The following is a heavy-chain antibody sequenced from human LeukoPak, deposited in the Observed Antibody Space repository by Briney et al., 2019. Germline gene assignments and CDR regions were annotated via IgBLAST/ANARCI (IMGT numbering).Heavy chain of an antibody. J-gene: IGHJ4*02. CDR3: ASSTMRPTIFNY. CDR2: IYYSGST. Sequence: SETLSLTCTVSGGSISSSSYYWGWIRQPPGKGLEWIGSIYYSGSTYYNPSHKSRVTISVDTSKNQFSLKLSSVTAADTAMYYCASSTMRPTIFNYWGQGTLVTVSS. D-gene: IGHD2-2*01. V-gene: IGHV4-39*07. CDR1: GGSISSSSYY.